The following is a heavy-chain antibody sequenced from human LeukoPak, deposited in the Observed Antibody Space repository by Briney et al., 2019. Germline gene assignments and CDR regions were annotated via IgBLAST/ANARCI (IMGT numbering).Heavy chain of an antibody. CDR3: AKDLLLRQFVLDF. CDR1: GFTFTGYG. V-gene: IGHV3-30*02. D-gene: IGHD5-24*01. J-gene: IGHJ4*02. Sequence: GGSLRLSCVASGFTFTGYGMHWVRQAPGRGLEWVAFTLYDGSSQYYADSLGGRFTISRDNSKNTLFLQMNNVTHDDTAVYYCAKDLLLRQFVLDFWGQGTPVTVSS. CDR2: TLYDGSSQ.